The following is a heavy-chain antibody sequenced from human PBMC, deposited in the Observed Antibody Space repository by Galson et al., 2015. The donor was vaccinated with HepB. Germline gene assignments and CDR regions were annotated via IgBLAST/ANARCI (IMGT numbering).Heavy chain of an antibody. D-gene: IGHD6-19*01. CDR1: GYTFTSYY. CDR2: INPSGGST. V-gene: IGHV1-46*03. J-gene: IGHJ4*02. Sequence: SVKVSCKASGYTFTSYYMHWVRQAPGQGLEWMGIINPSGGSTSYAQKFQGRVTMTRDTSTSTVYMELSSLRSEDTAVYYCARDNIAVADPKPFDYWGQGTLVTVSS. CDR3: ARDNIAVADPKPFDY.